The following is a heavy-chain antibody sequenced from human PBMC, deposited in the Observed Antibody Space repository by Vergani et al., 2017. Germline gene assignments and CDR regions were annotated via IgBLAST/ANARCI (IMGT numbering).Heavy chain of an antibody. CDR3: ARDTGSSPAYYYYGMDV. D-gene: IGHD1-26*01. CDR2: SIPIFGKA. V-gene: IGHV1-69*01. Sequence: QVQLVQSGAEVKKPGSSVKVSCKASGGTFSSYAISWVRQAPGQGLEWMGGSIPIFGKANYAQQFQGRVTITADESKSTAYMELSSLRSEDTAVYYCARDTGSSPAYYYYGMDVGGQGTTVTVSS. CDR1: GGTFSSYA. J-gene: IGHJ6*02.